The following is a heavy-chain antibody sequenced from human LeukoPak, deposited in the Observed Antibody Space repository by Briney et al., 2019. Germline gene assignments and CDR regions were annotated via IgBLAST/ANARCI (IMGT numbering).Heavy chain of an antibody. CDR3: ARVEYYYDSIGSTDNDDFYS. J-gene: IGHJ4*03. CDR2: INQDGSKK. D-gene: IGHD3-22*01. Sequence: GGPLRLSCAASGFTFSSYWMSWVRQAPGKGLEWVANINQDGSKKYYVDSVKGRFTISRVNAKNSLYLQMTRLRGEDTAVYYCARVEYYYDSIGSTDNDDFYSWGQGIMVTVSS. V-gene: IGHV3-7*01. CDR1: GFTFSSYW.